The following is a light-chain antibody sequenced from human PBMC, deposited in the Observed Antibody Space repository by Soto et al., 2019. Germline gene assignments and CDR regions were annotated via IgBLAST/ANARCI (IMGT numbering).Light chain of an antibody. CDR3: QHYGRSSYT. J-gene: IGKJ2*01. CDR1: QSVSASD. CDR2: GAS. Sequence: EIVLTQSPGTLSLSPEERATLSCRASQSVSASDLAWYQQKPAQSRRLLIYGASNRATGIPDRFSGSGSGTDFTLTISRMEPEEFAVYYCQHYGRSSYTLGQGTKLEIK. V-gene: IGKV3-20*01.